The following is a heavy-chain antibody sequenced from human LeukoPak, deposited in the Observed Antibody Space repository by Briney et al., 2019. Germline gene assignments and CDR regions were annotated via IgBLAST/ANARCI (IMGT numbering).Heavy chain of an antibody. CDR1: GFTFSSYA. CDR2: ISSNGGST. V-gene: IGHV3-64*01. Sequence: GRSLRLSCAASGFTFSSYAMHSVRQAPGKGLEYVSAISSNGGSTYYANSVKGRFTISRDNSNNTLYLQMGSLRAEDTALYYCAKDLYSYGAMVFDYWGQGTLVTVSS. J-gene: IGHJ4*02. CDR3: AKDLYSYGAMVFDY. D-gene: IGHD5-18*01.